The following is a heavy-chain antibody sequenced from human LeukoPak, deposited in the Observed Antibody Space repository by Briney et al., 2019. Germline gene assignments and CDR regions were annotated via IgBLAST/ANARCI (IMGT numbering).Heavy chain of an antibody. CDR1: GFTFSSYW. CDR3: AREDTSWYRYYFDY. V-gene: IGHV3-33*08. J-gene: IGHJ4*02. D-gene: IGHD6-13*01. CDR2: IWYDGSNK. Sequence: AGGSLRLSCAASGFTFSSYWMGWVRQAPGKGLEWVAVIWYDGSNKYYADSVKGRFTISRDNSKNTPYLQMNSLRAEDTAVYYCAREDTSWYRYYFDYWGQGTLVTVSS.